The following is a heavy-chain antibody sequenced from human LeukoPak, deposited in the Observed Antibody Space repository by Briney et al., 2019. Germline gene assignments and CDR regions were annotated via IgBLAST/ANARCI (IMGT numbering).Heavy chain of an antibody. Sequence: PGGSLRLSCAASGFTVSSNYMSWVRQAPGKGLEWVSVIYSGGSTYYADSVKGRFTISRDNSKNTLYLQMNSLRAEDTAVYYCARPRSTVGVTGLDCWGQGTLVTVSA. CDR2: IYSGGST. CDR1: GFTVSSNY. V-gene: IGHV3-66*04. CDR3: ARPRSTVGVTGLDC. J-gene: IGHJ4*02. D-gene: IGHD1-26*01.